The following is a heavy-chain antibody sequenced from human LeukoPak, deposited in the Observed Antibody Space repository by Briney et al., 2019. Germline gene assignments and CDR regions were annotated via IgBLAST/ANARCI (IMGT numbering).Heavy chain of an antibody. V-gene: IGHV3-48*01. CDR3: ARALRYFDWLSTSPEYNWFDS. CDR1: GFTFSSYS. Sequence: GGSLRLSCAASGFTFSSYSMNWVRQAPGKGLEWVSYISSSSSTIYYADSVKGRFTISRDNAKNSLYLQMNSLRAEDTAVYYCARALRYFDWLSTSPEYNWFDSWGQGTLVTVSS. D-gene: IGHD3-9*01. CDR2: ISSSSSTI. J-gene: IGHJ5*01.